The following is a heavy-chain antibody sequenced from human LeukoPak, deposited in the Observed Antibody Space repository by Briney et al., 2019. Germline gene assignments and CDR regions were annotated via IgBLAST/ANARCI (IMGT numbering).Heavy chain of an antibody. V-gene: IGHV4-39*07. Sequence: SETLSLTCTVSGGSISSSSYYWGWIRQPPGKGLEWIGSIYYSGSTYYNPSLKSRVTISVDTSKNQFSLKLSSVTAADTAVYYCARDLGRYSYGFIDYWGQGTLVTVSS. CDR1: GGSISSSSYY. J-gene: IGHJ4*02. CDR2: IYYSGST. CDR3: ARDLGRYSYGFIDY. D-gene: IGHD5-18*01.